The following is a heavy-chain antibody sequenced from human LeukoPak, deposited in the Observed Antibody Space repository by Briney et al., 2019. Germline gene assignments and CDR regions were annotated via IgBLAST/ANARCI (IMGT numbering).Heavy chain of an antibody. CDR3: TRDLNSGGSC. Sequence: PGGSLRLSCAASGFTVSSSYMSWVRQAPGKGLVWVSVIHSGGKTYYADSVKGRFSISRDNSKNTLYLQMNSLRAQDTAVYYCTRDLNSGGSCWGQGALVTVSS. V-gene: IGHV3-53*01. J-gene: IGHJ4*02. D-gene: IGHD2-15*01. CDR2: IHSGGKT. CDR1: GFTVSSSY.